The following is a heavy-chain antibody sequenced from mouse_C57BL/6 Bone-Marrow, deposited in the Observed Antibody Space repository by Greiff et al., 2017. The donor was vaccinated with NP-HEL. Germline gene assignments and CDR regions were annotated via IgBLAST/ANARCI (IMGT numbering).Heavy chain of an antibody. CDR2: ISNGGGST. V-gene: IGHV5-12*01. CDR1: GFTFSDYY. Sequence: EVQGVESGGGLVQPGGSLKLSCAASGFTFSDYYMYWVRQTPEKRLEWVAYISNGGGSTYYPDTVKGRFTISRDNAKNTLYLQMSRLKSEDTAMYYCARLIYYYGSMDYWGQGTSVTVSS. J-gene: IGHJ4*01. D-gene: IGHD1-1*01. CDR3: ARLIYYYGSMDY.